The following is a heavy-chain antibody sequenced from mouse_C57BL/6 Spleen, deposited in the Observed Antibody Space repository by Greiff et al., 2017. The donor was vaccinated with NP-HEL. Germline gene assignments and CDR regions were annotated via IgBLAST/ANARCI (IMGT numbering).Heavy chain of an antibody. CDR3: ATPLSGSSYFAY. V-gene: IGHV1-69*01. Sequence: QVQLQQPGAELVMPGASVKLSCKASGYTFTSYWMHWVKQRPGQGLEWIGEIDPSDSYTNYKQKFKGKSTLTVDKSSSTAYMQLSSLTSEDSAVYYCATPLSGSSYFAYWGQGTLVTVSA. CDR1: GYTFTSYW. D-gene: IGHD1-1*01. J-gene: IGHJ3*01. CDR2: IDPSDSYT.